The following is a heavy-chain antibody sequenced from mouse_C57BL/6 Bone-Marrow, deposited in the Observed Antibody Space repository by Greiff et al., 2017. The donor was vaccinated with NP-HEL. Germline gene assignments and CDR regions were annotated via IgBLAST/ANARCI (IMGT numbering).Heavy chain of an antibody. Sequence: VQLKESGPGLVKPSQSLSLTCSVTGYSITSGYYWNWIRQFPGNKLEWMGYISYDGSNNYNPSLKNRISITRDTSKNQFFLKLNSVTTEDTATYYCARALLLLRSHFDYWGQGTTLTVSS. CDR1: GYSITSGYY. J-gene: IGHJ2*01. CDR2: ISYDGSN. V-gene: IGHV3-6*01. CDR3: ARALLLLRSHFDY. D-gene: IGHD1-1*01.